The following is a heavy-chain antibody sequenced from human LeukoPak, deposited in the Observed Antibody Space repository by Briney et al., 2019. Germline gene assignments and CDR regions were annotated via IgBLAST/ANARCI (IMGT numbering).Heavy chain of an antibody. CDR1: GYTFTSYD. V-gene: IGHV1-8*01. Sequence: ASVTVSCKASGYTFTSYDINWVRQAPGQGLEWMGWMNPNSGNTGYAQKFQGRVTMTRNTSISTAYMEMSSLRSEDTAVYYCARSGYSYGRNWFDPWGQGTLVTVSS. J-gene: IGHJ5*02. D-gene: IGHD5-18*01. CDR2: MNPNSGNT. CDR3: ARSGYSYGRNWFDP.